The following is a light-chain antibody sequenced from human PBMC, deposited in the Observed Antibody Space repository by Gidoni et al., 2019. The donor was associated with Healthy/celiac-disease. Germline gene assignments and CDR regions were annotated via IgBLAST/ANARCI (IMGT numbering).Light chain of an antibody. CDR2: DAY. CDR3: QQYDNPPS. J-gene: IGKJ4*01. Sequence: LQLTLSPSSLSASVGDRVTITSQATQDISNYLKWYQQKPGKAPKLLIYDAYNVETGVPSRCSGSGSGTDFTFTISSLQPEDIATYYCQQYDNPPSFGGGTKVEIK. CDR1: QDISNY. V-gene: IGKV1-33*01.